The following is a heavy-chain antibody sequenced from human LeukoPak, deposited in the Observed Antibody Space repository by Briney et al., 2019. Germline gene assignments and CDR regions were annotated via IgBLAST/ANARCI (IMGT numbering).Heavy chain of an antibody. D-gene: IGHD2-8*01. CDR3: TTALPHIVLMVYALDY. CDR1: GFTFADYA. Sequence: GGSLRLSCTASGFTFADYAMSWVRQAPGKGLEWVGRIKSKTDGGTTDYAAPVKGRFTISRDDSENTLYLQMNSLKTEDTAVYYCTTALPHIVLMVYALDYWGQGTLVTVSS. V-gene: IGHV3-15*01. J-gene: IGHJ4*02. CDR2: IKSKTDGGTT.